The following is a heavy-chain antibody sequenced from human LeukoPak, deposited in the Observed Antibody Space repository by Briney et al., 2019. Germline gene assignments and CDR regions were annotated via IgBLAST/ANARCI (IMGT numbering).Heavy chain of an antibody. CDR1: GFTFSSYD. J-gene: IGHJ4*02. D-gene: IGHD6-19*01. CDR2: IGTAGDT. V-gene: IGHV3-13*01. Sequence: GGSLRLSCAASGFTFSSYDMHWVRQATGKGLEWVSAIGTAGDTYYPGSVKGRFTISRENAKNSLYLQMNSLRAEDTAVYYCARARAVAGYFDYWGQGTLVTVSS. CDR3: ARARAVAGYFDY.